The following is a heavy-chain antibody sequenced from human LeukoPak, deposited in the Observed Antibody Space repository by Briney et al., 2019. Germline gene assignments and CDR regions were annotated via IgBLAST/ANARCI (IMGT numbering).Heavy chain of an antibody. D-gene: IGHD2-8*01. J-gene: IGHJ4*02. CDR1: GFTFSSYG. Sequence: GGSLRLSCAASGFTFSSYGMHWVRQAPGKGLEWVAFIRYDGNNKYYADSVKGRFTISRDNSKNMLYLQMNNLRPEDTAVYHCAKLISPYDYWGQGILVTVSS. V-gene: IGHV3-30*02. CDR3: AKLISPYDY. CDR2: IRYDGNNK.